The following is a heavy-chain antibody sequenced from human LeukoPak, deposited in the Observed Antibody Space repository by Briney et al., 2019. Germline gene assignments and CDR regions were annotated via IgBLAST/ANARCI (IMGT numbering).Heavy chain of an antibody. CDR2: INHSGST. V-gene: IGHV4-34*01. CDR1: GGSFSGYY. Sequence: SETLSLTCAVYGGSFSGYYWNWIRQPPGKGLEWIGEINHSGSTNYNPSLKSRVTISIDTSKKQFSLKLSSMTAADTAVYYCARGRGYSGYAPTDYWGQGTLVTVSS. CDR3: ARGRGYSGYAPTDY. J-gene: IGHJ4*02. D-gene: IGHD5-12*01.